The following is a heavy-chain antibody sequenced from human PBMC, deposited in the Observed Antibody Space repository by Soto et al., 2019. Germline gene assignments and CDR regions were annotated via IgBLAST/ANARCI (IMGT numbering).Heavy chain of an antibody. Sequence: PGGSLRLSCAASGFTFTNAWMSWVRQAPGKGLEWVGRIKSKTDGGTTDYAAPVKGRFTISRDDSKNTLYLQMNRLKTEDTAVYYCTTARGTYGAEYFQHWGQGTLVTVSS. J-gene: IGHJ1*01. D-gene: IGHD4-17*01. V-gene: IGHV3-15*01. CDR3: TTARGTYGAEYFQH. CDR1: GFTFTNAW. CDR2: IKSKTDGGTT.